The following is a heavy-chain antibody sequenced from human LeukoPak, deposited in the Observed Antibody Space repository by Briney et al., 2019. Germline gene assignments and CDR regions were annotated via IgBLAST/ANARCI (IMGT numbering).Heavy chain of an antibody. J-gene: IGHJ6*02. V-gene: IGHV1-18*01. D-gene: IGHD6-19*01. CDR1: GYTFTSYG. CDR3: ARDGNSRQWLVNYYYGMDV. CDR2: LSTYNGNT. Sequence: ASVKVSCKSSGYTFTSYGISWVRPAPGQGLEWMGGLSTYNGNTNYAQKLQGRVTMPPDTSTSTAYMELRSLRSDDTAVYYCARDGNSRQWLVNYYYGMDVWGQGTTVTVSS.